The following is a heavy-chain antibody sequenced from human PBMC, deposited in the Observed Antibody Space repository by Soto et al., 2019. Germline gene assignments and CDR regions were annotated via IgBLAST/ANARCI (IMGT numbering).Heavy chain of an antibody. D-gene: IGHD2-2*01. CDR3: ARDIDQQDAFDY. Sequence: GSLRLSCAASGFTFSSYWMHWVRQAPGKGLVWVSRINSDGSSTSYADSVKGRFTISRDNAKNTLYLQMNSLRAEDTAVYYCARDIDQQDAFDYWGQGTLVTVSS. CDR1: GFTFSSYW. J-gene: IGHJ4*02. CDR2: INSDGSST. V-gene: IGHV3-74*01.